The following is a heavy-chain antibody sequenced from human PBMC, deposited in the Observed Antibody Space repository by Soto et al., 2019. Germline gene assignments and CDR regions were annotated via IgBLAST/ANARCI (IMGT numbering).Heavy chain of an antibody. CDR3: AKEPPSLYYGSGSYLY. J-gene: IGHJ4*02. CDR1: GFTFSSYA. D-gene: IGHD3-10*01. V-gene: IGHV3-23*01. CDR2: ISGSGGST. Sequence: PGGSLRLSCAASGFTFSSYAMSWVRQAPGKGLEWVSAISGSGGSTYYADSVKGRFTISRDNSKNTLYLQMNSLRAEDTAVYYCAKEPPSLYYGSGSYLYWGQGTLVTVSS.